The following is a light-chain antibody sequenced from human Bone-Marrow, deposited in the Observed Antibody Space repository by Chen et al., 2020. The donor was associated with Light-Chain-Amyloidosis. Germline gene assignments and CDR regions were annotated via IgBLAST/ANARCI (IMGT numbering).Light chain of an antibody. Sequence: QLVVTQSPSASASLGASVKLTCTLSSGHSNYAVAWHQQQPEKGPRYLMKLNSDGSHNKGDGIPDRFSGSSSGAERYLTISSLQSEDEADYFCQTWGTGIQVFGGGTTLTVL. V-gene: IGLV4-69*01. CDR2: LNSDGSH. J-gene: IGLJ3*02. CDR1: SGHSNYA. CDR3: QTWGTGIQV.